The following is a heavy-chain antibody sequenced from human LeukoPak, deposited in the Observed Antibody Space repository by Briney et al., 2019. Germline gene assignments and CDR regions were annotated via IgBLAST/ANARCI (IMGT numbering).Heavy chain of an antibody. Sequence: SQTLSLTCTVSGGSISSGGYYWSWIRQHPGKGLEWIGYIYYSGSTYYNPSLKSRVTISVDTSKNQFSLKLSSVTAADTAVYYSARRLRNTIFGVVITHRGYLDYWGQGTLVTVSS. CDR3: ARRLRNTIFGVVITHRGYLDY. CDR1: GGSISSGGYY. V-gene: IGHV4-31*03. D-gene: IGHD3-3*01. CDR2: IYYSGST. J-gene: IGHJ4*02.